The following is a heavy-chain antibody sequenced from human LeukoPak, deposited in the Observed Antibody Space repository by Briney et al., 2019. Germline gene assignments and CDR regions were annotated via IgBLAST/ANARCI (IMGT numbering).Heavy chain of an antibody. Sequence: SETLSLTCTVSGGSISSSSYYWGWIRQPPGKGLEWIGSIYYSGSTYHNPSLKSRVTISVDTSKNQFSLKLSSVTAADTAVYYCARAQRIVSWFDPWGQGTLVTVSS. J-gene: IGHJ5*02. CDR1: GGSISSSSYY. V-gene: IGHV4-39*01. CDR2: IYYSGST. CDR3: ARAQRIVSWFDP. D-gene: IGHD1-26*01.